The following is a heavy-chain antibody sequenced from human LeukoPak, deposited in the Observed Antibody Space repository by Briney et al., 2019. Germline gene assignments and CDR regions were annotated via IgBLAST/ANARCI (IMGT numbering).Heavy chain of an antibody. CDR2: ISYDGSNK. CDR3: AKFLIRYSYGMDV. CDR1: GFTFSSYG. D-gene: IGHD3-9*01. J-gene: IGHJ6*02. V-gene: IGHV3-30*18. Sequence: GGSLRLSCAASGFTFSSYGMHWVRQAPGKGLEWVAVISYDGSNKYYAGSVKGRFTISRDNSKNTLYLQMNSLRAEDTAVYYCAKFLIRYSYGMDVWGQGTTVTVSS.